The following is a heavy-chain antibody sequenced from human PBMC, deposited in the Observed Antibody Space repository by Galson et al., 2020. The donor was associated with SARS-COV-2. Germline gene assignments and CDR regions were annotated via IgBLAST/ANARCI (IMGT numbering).Heavy chain of an antibody. CDR3: ASNPAAGLYYSYYGMDV. D-gene: IGHD6-13*01. J-gene: IGHJ6*02. Sequence: GESLKISCAASGFTFSSYSMNWVRQAPGKGLEWVSSISSSSSYIYYADSVKGRFTISRDNAKNSLYLQMNSLRAEDTAVYYCASNPAAGLYYSYYGMDVWGQGTTVTVSS. CDR1: GFTFSSYS. V-gene: IGHV3-21*01. CDR2: ISSSSSYI.